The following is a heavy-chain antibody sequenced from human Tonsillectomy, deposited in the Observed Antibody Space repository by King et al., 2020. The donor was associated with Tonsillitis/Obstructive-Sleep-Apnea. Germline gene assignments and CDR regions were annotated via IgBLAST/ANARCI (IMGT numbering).Heavy chain of an antibody. V-gene: IGHV4-39*01. CDR1: GGSIISSSFY. D-gene: IGHD4-17*01. CDR2: IYNSGST. CDR3: GAALGTVTTYTDY. J-gene: IGHJ4*02. Sequence: QLQESGPGLVKPSETLSLTCTVSGGSIISSSFYWGWIRQPPGKWLEWIGSIYNSGSTYYNPSLKSRVTISVDTSSNQFSLKLSSVTAADTAVYYCGAALGTVTTYTDYWGQGTLVTVSS.